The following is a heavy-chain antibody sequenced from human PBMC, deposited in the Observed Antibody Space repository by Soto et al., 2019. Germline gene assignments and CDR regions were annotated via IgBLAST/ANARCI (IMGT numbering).Heavy chain of an antibody. D-gene: IGHD1-26*01. CDR3: AKDLADRGSYYVDY. J-gene: IGHJ4*02. Sequence: QVQLVESGGVVVQPGRSLRLSCAASGFTFSSYGMHWVRQAPGKGLEWVAVISYDGSNKYYADSVKGRFNISRDNSKNTLYLQINSLRAEDTAVYYCAKDLADRGSYYVDYWGQGTLVTVSS. CDR1: GFTFSSYG. V-gene: IGHV3-30*18. CDR2: ISYDGSNK.